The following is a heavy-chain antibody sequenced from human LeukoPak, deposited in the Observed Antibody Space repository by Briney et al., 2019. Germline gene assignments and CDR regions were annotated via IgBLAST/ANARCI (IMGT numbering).Heavy chain of an antibody. Sequence: SQTLSLTCTDSGDSISSGTYYWSWIRQPPGKGLEWIGYIYHSGSTYYNPSLKSRVTISVDRSKNQFSLKLSSVTAADTAVYYCASTASSSWRYFDYWGQGTLVTVSS. V-gene: IGHV4-30-2*01. D-gene: IGHD6-13*01. CDR2: IYHSGST. CDR3: ASTASSSWRYFDY. CDR1: GDSISSGTYY. J-gene: IGHJ4*02.